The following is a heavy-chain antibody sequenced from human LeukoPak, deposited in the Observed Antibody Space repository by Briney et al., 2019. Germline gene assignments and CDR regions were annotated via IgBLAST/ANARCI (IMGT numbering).Heavy chain of an antibody. CDR2: INPSGGST. D-gene: IGHD3-10*01. Sequence: ASVKVSCKASGYTFTSYYMHWVRQAPGQGLEWMGIINPSGGSTSYAQKFQGRVTMTRDTSTSTVYMELSSLRSEDTAVYYCARDRRAITMVRGVKRTTSDYWGQGTLVTVSS. V-gene: IGHV1-46*01. CDR1: GYTFTSYY. J-gene: IGHJ4*02. CDR3: ARDRRAITMVRGVKRTTSDY.